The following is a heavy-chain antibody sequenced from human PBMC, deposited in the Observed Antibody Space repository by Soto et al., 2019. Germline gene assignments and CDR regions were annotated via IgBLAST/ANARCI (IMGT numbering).Heavy chain of an antibody. Sequence: EVQLVESGGGLIHPGGSLRLSCAASGFNVNSDYMNWVRQTPGKGLEWVASIYSGETTYYADSVSGRFTISSDKSKNTLYFQLSSLRIEDTAVYYCTRDGRGLGRLSLFEYWGQGVLVTVSS. CDR3: TRDGRGLGRLSLFEY. D-gene: IGHD2-21*02. J-gene: IGHJ4*02. CDR1: GFNVNSDY. CDR2: IYSGETT. V-gene: IGHV3-53*01.